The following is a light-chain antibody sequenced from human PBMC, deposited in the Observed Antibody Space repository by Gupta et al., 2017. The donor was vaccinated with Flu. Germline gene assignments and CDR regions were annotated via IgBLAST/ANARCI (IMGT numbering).Light chain of an antibody. CDR1: SSDVGGYNY. J-gene: IGLJ1*01. CDR2: EVS. V-gene: IGLV2-14*01. CDR3: SSYTSSSTYV. Sequence: QSALTQPASVSGSPGQSITIPCHGTSSDVGGYNYVSWYQQHPGKAPKLMLYEVSNRPSGVSNRFSGSKSGNTASLTISGLQAEDEADYYCSSYTSSSTYVFGTRTKVTVL.